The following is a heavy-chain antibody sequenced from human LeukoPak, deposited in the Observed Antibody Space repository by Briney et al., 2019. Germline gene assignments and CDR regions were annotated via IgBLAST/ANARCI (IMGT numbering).Heavy chain of an antibody. J-gene: IGHJ5*02. V-gene: IGHV4-34*01. CDR1: GGSISSYY. D-gene: IGHD3-22*01. CDR2: INHSGSN. Sequence: SETLSLTCTVSGGSISSYYWSWIRQPPGKGLEWIGEINHSGSNNYNPSLKSRVTISVDTSKNQFSLKLSSVTAADTAVYYCARGRDYYDSSGYSWGQGTLVTVSS. CDR3: ARGRDYYDSSGYS.